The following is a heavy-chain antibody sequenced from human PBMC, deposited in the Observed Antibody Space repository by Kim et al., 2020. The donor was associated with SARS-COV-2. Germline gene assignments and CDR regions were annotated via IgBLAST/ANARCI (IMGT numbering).Heavy chain of an antibody. CDR1: GFTFSSYA. CDR3: ARDRHGWFDP. Sequence: GGSLRLSCAASGFTFSSYAMHWVRQAPGKGLEWVAVISYDGSNKYYADSVKGRFTISRDNSKNTLYLQMNSLRAEDTAVYYCARDRHGWFDPWGQGTLVT. V-gene: IGHV3-30*04. CDR2: ISYDGSNK. J-gene: IGHJ5*02.